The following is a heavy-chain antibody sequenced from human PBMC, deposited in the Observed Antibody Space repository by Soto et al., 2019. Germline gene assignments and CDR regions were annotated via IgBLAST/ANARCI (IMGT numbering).Heavy chain of an antibody. CDR3: ARAPRGNYGYPSYFDY. V-gene: IGHV4-59*01. Sequence: SATLSLTCTVSGGSISSYYWSWIRQPPGKGLERIGYIYYSGSTNYNPSLKSRVTISVDTSKNQFSLKLSSVTAADTAVYYCARAPRGNYGYPSYFDYWGQGTLVTVSS. CDR2: IYYSGST. D-gene: IGHD3-10*01. J-gene: IGHJ4*02. CDR1: GGSISSYY.